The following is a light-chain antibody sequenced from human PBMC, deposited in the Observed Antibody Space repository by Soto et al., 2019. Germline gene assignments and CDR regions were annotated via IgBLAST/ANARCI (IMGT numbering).Light chain of an antibody. CDR1: NSNIASNS. CDR2: SDN. Sequence: QSVPTQPPSASGTPGQGVTITCYGDNSNIASNSVNWYQQLPGTAPKLLIYSDNRRPSGVPDRFSASKSGASAFLTISGLQSDDEADYYCSSWDRSLDNWMFGGGTKVTVL. CDR3: SSWDRSLDNWM. J-gene: IGLJ3*02. V-gene: IGLV1-44*01.